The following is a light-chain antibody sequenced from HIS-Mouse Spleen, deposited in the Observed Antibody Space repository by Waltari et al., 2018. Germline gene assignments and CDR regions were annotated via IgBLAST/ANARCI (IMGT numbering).Light chain of an antibody. J-gene: IGLJ3*02. CDR1: SSDVGSYNL. CDR2: EGS. CDR3: CSYAGSSTWV. Sequence: QSALTQPASVSGSPGQSITISCTGTSSDVGSYNLVSWYQQHPGKAPKLLIYEGSKRPSGVCTRCAGSKSGNRASLTIAGLQAEDEADYYCCSYAGSSTWVFGGGTKLTVL. V-gene: IGLV2-23*01.